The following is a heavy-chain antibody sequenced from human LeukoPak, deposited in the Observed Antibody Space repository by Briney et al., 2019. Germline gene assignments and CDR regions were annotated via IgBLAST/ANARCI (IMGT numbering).Heavy chain of an antibody. CDR1: GFTFSSYA. J-gene: IGHJ5*02. CDR2: LYAGGST. CDR3: VRGNGNVGGRLDP. D-gene: IGHD1-1*01. V-gene: IGHV3-66*01. Sequence: PGGSLRLSCAASGFTFSSYAMSWVRQAPGKGLEWVSGLYAGGSTYYAGSVTGRFTISRDDSKNTLYLQMTGLRVDDTAIYYCVRGNGNVGGRLDPWGQGAWVIVSS.